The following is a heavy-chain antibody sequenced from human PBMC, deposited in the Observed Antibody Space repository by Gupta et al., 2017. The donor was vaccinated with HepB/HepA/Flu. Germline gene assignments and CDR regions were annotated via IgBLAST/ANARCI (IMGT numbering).Heavy chain of an antibody. V-gene: IGHV3-66*01. J-gene: IGHJ4*02. CDR1: GFTVSSNY. CDR3: ARMGFGELGPYYFDY. Sequence: EVQLVESGGGLVQPGGSLRLSCAASGFTVSSNYMSWVRQAPGKGLEWVSVIYSGGSTYYADSVKGRFTISRDNSKNTLYLQMNSLRAEDTAVYYCARMGFGELGPYYFDYWGQGTLVTVSS. CDR2: IYSGGST. D-gene: IGHD3-10*01.